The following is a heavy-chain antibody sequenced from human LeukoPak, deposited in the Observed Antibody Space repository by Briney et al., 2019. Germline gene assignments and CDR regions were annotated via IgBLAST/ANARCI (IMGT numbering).Heavy chain of an antibody. CDR2: IYYSGST. CDR1: GGSISSYY. CDR3: ATTPITIFGVAYFYMDV. V-gene: IGHV4-59*01. Sequence: SETLSLTCTVSGGSISSYYWSWIRQPPGKGLEWIGYIYYSGSTNYNPSLKSRVTISVDTSKNQFSLKLSSVTAAGTAVYYCATTPITIFGVAYFYMDVWGKGTTVTVSS. D-gene: IGHD3-3*01. J-gene: IGHJ6*03.